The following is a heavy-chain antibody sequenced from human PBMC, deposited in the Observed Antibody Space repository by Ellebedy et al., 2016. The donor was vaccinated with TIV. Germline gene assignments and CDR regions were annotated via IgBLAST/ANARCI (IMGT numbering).Heavy chain of an antibody. CDR2: INPSGGST. V-gene: IGHV1-46*04. J-gene: IGHJ4*02. D-gene: IGHD6-13*01. CDR3: ARDRAAAAADRFDY. CDR1: GYTFSNYF. Sequence: AASVKVSCKASGYTFSNYFMHWVRQAPGQGLEWMGIINPSGGSTTYAQKLQGRVTMTRDTSTSTVYMELSSLRSEDTAVYYCARDRAAAAADRFDYWGQGTLVTVSS.